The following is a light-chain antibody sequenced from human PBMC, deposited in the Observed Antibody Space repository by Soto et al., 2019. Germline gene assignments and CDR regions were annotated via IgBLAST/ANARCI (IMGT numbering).Light chain of an antibody. CDR3: QHYGSSGT. V-gene: IGKV3-20*01. CDR2: GAS. J-gene: IGKJ4*02. Sequence: EIVLTQSPATLSFSPGERATLSCRASQSVSNNYLAWYQQKPGQAPRLLIYGASDRTTGIPDRFSGSGSATDFTLTDSRLEPEGFALNYSQHYGSSGTLGKVTTVEI. CDR1: QSVSNNY.